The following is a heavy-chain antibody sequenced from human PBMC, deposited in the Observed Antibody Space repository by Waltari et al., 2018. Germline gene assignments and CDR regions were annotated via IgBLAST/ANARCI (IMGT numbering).Heavy chain of an antibody. V-gene: IGHV4-34*01. J-gene: IGHJ3*02. Sequence: QVQLQQWGAGLLKPSETLSLTCAVYGGSFSGYYWSWIRQPPGKGLEWIGEIYHSGSTNYNPSLKSRVTISVDNSKNQFSLKRSSVTAADTAVYYCARGSSGLGGEAFDIWGQGTMVTVSS. CDR2: IYHSGST. CDR1: GGSFSGYY. D-gene: IGHD6-19*01. CDR3: ARGSSGLGGEAFDI.